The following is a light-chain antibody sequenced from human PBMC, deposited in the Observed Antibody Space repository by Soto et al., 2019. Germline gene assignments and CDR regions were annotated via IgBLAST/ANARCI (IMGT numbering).Light chain of an antibody. CDR2: AAS. V-gene: IGKV1-39*01. Sequence: DIQMTQSPSSLSASVGNRVTITCRASQSISTYLHWYQQKPGKAPNLLIYAASTLQSGVPSRFSGSGSGTDFTLTISSLQPEDFATYFCQHGYSTPLTFGGGTKVDI. CDR3: QHGYSTPLT. CDR1: QSISTY. J-gene: IGKJ4*01.